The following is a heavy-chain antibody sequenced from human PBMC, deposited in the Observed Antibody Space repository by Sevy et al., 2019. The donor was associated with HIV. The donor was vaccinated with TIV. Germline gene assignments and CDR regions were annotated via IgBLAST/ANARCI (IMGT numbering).Heavy chain of an antibody. CDR2: IYHSGRT. Sequence: SETLSLTCTVSSFSISSGYYWGWIRQSPEKGLEWIGNIYHSGRTYYKPSLKSRVTIAVDTSKNQLSLKLISLTAADTAVYDCARASAGDRLDYYGMDVWGQGTTVTVSS. V-gene: IGHV4-38-2*02. D-gene: IGHD2-21*02. CDR1: SFSISSGYY. CDR3: ARASAGDRLDYYGMDV. J-gene: IGHJ6*02.